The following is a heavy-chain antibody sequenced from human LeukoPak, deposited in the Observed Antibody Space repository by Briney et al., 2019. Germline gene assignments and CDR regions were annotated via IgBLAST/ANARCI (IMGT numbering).Heavy chain of an antibody. D-gene: IGHD3-9*01. CDR1: GFTFSSYR. Sequence: GGPLRLSLEPSGFTFSSYRMNWFRRPQGRGLEWVSSISSSSSYIYYADSVKGRFTISRDNAKNSLYLQMNSLRAEDTAVYYCARAFDYWFDPWGQGTLVTVSS. V-gene: IGHV3-21*01. J-gene: IGHJ5*02. CDR2: ISSSSSYI. CDR3: ARAFDYWFDP.